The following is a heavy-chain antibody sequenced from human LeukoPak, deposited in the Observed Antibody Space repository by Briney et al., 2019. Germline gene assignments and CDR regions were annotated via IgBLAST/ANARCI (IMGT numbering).Heavy chain of an antibody. V-gene: IGHV1-8*01. J-gene: IGHJ6*03. CDR3: ARLTTVTVDYYYYYMDV. Sequence: ASVKVSCKASGYTFTSYDINWVRQATGQGLEWMGWMNPNSGNTGYAQKFQGRVTMTRNTSISTAYMELSSLRSEDTAVYYCARLTTVTVDYYYYYMDVWGKGTTVTISS. CDR2: MNPNSGNT. CDR1: GYTFTSYD. D-gene: IGHD4-17*01.